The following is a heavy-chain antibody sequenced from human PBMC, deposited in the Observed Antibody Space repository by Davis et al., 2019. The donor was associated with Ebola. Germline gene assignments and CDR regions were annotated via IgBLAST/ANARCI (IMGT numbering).Heavy chain of an antibody. Sequence: SETLSLTCTISGGSITGNSWSWIRQTAGKRLEWIGRVYTSGSPNYNPSLKSRLTMSLVTSKNQFSLTLRSVTAADTAVYYCARDFVVIDPTRVVDDYDAFDVWGRGTLVTVSS. CDR2: VYTSGSP. CDR1: GGSITGNS. D-gene: IGHD2-21*01. CDR3: ARDFVVIDPTRVVDDYDAFDV. J-gene: IGHJ3*01. V-gene: IGHV4-4*07.